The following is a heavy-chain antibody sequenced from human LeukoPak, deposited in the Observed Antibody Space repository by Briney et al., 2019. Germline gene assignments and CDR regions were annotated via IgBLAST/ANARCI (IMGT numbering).Heavy chain of an antibody. CDR1: GGSVSSTNNY. CDR3: ATVWLGSGGYYFDY. J-gene: IGHJ4*02. CDR2: MYYTGTS. Sequence: SETLSLTCTVSGGSVSSTNNYWTWIRQPPGKGLEWIGNMYYTGTSWYNPSLRSRVTISLDTSKNQFSLKLNSVTAADTAVYYCATVWLGSGGYYFDYWGQGTLVTVSS. D-gene: IGHD6-19*01. V-gene: IGHV4-39*01.